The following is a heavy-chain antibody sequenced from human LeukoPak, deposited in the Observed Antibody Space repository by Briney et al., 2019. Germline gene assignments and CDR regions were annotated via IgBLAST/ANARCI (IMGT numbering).Heavy chain of an antibody. J-gene: IGHJ4*02. V-gene: IGHV1-69*04. Sequence: SVKVSCKASGGTFSSYAISWVRQAPGQGLEWMGRIIPILGIANYAQKVQGRVTITADKSTSTAYMELSSLRSEDTAVYYCARAAVVTEYYFDYWGQGTLVTVSS. CDR3: ARAAVVTEYYFDY. CDR2: IIPILGIA. CDR1: GGTFSSYA. D-gene: IGHD2-15*01.